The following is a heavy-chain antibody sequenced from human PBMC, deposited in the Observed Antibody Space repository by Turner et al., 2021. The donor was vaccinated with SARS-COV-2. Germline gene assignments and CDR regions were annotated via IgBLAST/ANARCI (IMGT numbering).Heavy chain of an antibody. V-gene: IGHV4-4*07. CDR2: VYSSGST. D-gene: IGHD4-17*01. CDR1: GGSISHFY. J-gene: IGHJ5*02. Sequence: QVQLQESGPRLVKPSETLSLTCSVSGGSISHFYWSWIRQPAGKGLEWIGRVYSSGSTNYNPSRKSRITMSIDTSKNQFSLRLSSVTAADTAVYYCARDGDLRRNWFDPWGQGTLVTVSS. CDR3: ARDGDLRRNWFDP.